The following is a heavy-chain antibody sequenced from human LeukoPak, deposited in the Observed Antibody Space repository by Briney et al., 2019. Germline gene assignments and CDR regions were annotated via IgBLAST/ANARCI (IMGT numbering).Heavy chain of an antibody. Sequence: PSQTLSLTCTVSGGSISSYYWSWIRQPPGKGLEWIGYIYYSGSTKYNPSLKSRVTISVDTSKSQFSLKLTSVTAADTAVYYCARLGIGVVPSAMLGDYYFDYWGQGTLVTVSS. D-gene: IGHD2-2*01. V-gene: IGHV4-59*08. CDR1: GGSISSYY. J-gene: IGHJ4*02. CDR2: IYYSGST. CDR3: ARLGIGVVPSAMLGDYYFDY.